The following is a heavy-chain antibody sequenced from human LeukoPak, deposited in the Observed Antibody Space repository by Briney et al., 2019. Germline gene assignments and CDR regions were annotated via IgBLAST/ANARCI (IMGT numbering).Heavy chain of an antibody. D-gene: IGHD3-16*01. CDR2: ISAYNGNT. CDR1: GYTFTSYG. V-gene: IGHV1-18*01. J-gene: IGHJ4*02. Sequence: ASVKVSCKASGYTFTSYGISWVRQAPGQGLEWMGWISAYNGNTNYEQKLQGRVTMTTDTSTSTVYMELRSLRSDDTAVYYCAREGGRDRKLDYWGQGTLVTVSS. CDR3: AREGGRDRKLDY.